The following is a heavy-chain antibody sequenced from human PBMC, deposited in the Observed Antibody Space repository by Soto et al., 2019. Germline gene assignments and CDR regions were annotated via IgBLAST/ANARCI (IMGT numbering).Heavy chain of an antibody. D-gene: IGHD1-26*01. Sequence: QVQLQESGPGLVKPSQTLSLTCSVSGGSISSNDYYWSWIRQHPGKGLEWIGYIYYRGSTYYNPSLKSRVIIAADTSKNQFSLKLSSVTAADTAVYYCARVPFGSYGVTYFDCWGQVTLVNVSS. CDR3: ARVPFGSYGVTYFDC. CDR1: GGSISSNDYY. V-gene: IGHV4-31*03. CDR2: IYYRGST. J-gene: IGHJ4*02.